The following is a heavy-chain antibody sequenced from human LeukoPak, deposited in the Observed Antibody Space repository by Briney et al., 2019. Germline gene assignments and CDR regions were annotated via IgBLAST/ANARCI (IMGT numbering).Heavy chain of an antibody. CDR1: GYTFTSYA. V-gene: IGHV1-3*01. CDR2: INAGNGNT. Sequence: ASVKVSCKASGYTFTSYAMHWVRQAPGQRLEWMGWINAGNGNTKHSQKFQGRVTITRDTSASTAYMELSSLRSEDTAVYYCARALHDCSSTSCYTLFDYWGQGTLVTVSS. D-gene: IGHD2-2*02. J-gene: IGHJ4*02. CDR3: ARALHDCSSTSCYTLFDY.